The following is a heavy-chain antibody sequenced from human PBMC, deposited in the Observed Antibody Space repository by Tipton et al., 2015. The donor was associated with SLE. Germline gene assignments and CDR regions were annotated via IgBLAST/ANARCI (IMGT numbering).Heavy chain of an antibody. CDR1: GGSISSYY. V-gene: IGHV4-59*08. CDR3: ARLGGSYSLAY. J-gene: IGHJ4*02. Sequence: PGLVKPSETLSLTCTVAGGSISSYYWGWIRQSPGKGLEWIGYIYYSGSANYNPSLKSRVTISVDTSKNQFSLKLSSVTAADTAVYYCARLGGSYSLAYWGQGTLVTVSS. CDR2: IYYSGSA. D-gene: IGHD1-26*01.